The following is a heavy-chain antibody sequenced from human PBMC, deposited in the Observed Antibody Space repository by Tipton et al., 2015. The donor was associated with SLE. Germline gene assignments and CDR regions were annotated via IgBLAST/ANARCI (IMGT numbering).Heavy chain of an antibody. J-gene: IGHJ3*02. CDR3: ARGRMGTLTDAFDI. V-gene: IGHV1-8*01. Sequence: QSGAEVKKPGASVRVSCEASGYTFVNYDINWVRQATGQGLEWMGWMNPNSGNTGYAQKLQGRVTITTNTSISTSYMELTSLTSEDAAVYYCARGRMGTLTDAFDIWDQGTMVTVSS. CDR2: MNPNSGNT. CDR1: GYTFVNYD. D-gene: IGHD1-1*01.